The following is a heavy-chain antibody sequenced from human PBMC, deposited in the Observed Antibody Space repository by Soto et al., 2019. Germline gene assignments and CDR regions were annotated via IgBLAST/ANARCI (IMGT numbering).Heavy chain of an antibody. Sequence: SVKVSCKASGYTFTNYGISWVRQAPGQGLEWMGGIIPIFGTANYAQKFQGRVTITADESTSTAYMELSSLRSEDTAVYYCASHCGGDCYTAYYYYYGMDVWGQGTTVTVSS. J-gene: IGHJ6*02. CDR2: IIPIFGTA. CDR3: ASHCGGDCYTAYYYYYGMDV. D-gene: IGHD2-21*02. V-gene: IGHV1-69*13. CDR1: GYTFTNYG.